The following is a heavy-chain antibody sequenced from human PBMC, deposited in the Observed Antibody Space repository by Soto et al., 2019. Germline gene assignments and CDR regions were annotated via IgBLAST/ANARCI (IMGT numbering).Heavy chain of an antibody. J-gene: IGHJ6*02. CDR3: ARSIVATIDGMDV. D-gene: IGHD5-12*01. V-gene: IGHV3-33*01. CDR1: GFTFSSYG. Sequence: QVQLVESGGGVVQPGRSLRLSCAASGFTFSSYGMHWVGQAPGKGLEWVAVIWYDGSNKYYADSVKGRFTISRDNSKNTLYLQINSLRAEDTAVYYCARSIVATIDGMDVWGQGTTVTVSS. CDR2: IWYDGSNK.